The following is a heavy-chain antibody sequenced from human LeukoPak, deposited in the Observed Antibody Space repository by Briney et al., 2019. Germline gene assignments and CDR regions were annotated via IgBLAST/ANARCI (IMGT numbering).Heavy chain of an antibody. D-gene: IGHD3-16*01. CDR1: GGSIGSSSYY. J-gene: IGHJ4*02. CDR2: IYYSGST. Sequence: SETLSLTCTVSGGSIGSSSYYWGWIRQPPGKGLEWIGSIYYSGSTYYNPSLKSRVTISVDTSKNQFSLKLSSVTAADTAVYYCARMGDVAEDYWGQGTLVTVSS. V-gene: IGHV4-39*07. CDR3: ARMGDVAEDY.